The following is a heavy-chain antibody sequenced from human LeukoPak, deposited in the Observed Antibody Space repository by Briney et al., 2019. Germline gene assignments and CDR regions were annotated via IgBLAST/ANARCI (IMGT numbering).Heavy chain of an antibody. Sequence: SETLSLTCGFSVGSFNSYYWNWIRQSPGKGLEWIGHIYNGGRTNYNPSLKGRVSISVDTSNNQVSLNLTSVTAADTAVYYCTRSGSYYVRLDDWGQGTLVTVSS. CDR3: TRSGSYYVRLDD. J-gene: IGHJ4*02. CDR2: IYNGGRT. CDR1: VGSFNSYY. V-gene: IGHV4-4*09. D-gene: IGHD1-26*01.